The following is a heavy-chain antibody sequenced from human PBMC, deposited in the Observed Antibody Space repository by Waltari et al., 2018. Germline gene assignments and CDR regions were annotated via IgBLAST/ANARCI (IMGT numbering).Heavy chain of an antibody. D-gene: IGHD3-16*01. CDR2: IVPGGST. CDR1: GFTVISDH. J-gene: IGHJ4*02. CDR3: ARGGGLG. V-gene: IGHV3-53*01. Sequence: DVQLVESGGGLIQPGGSLRLSCAASGFTVISDHVSWVRQAPGQGLECIPVIVPGGSTYYTDSVRGRFTISRDISKNTVSLQMNSLRGEDTALYYCARGGGLGWGQGTLVTVSS.